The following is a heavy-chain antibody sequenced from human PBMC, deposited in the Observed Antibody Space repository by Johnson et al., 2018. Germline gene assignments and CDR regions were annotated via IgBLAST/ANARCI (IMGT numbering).Heavy chain of an antibody. Sequence: VQLVESGGGLVQPGRSLRLSCAASGFTFDDYAMHWVRQAPGMGLEWVSGISWNSGSIGYADSVKGRFTISRDKAKNSLSLQMNSLRAEDPALYYCAKDGGYCSITSCYRVSYYYYGMDVWGRGTTVTVSS. CDR3: AKDGGYCSITSCYRVSYYYYGMDV. CDR2: ISWNSGSI. V-gene: IGHV3-9*01. D-gene: IGHD2-2*02. J-gene: IGHJ6*02. CDR1: GFTFDDYA.